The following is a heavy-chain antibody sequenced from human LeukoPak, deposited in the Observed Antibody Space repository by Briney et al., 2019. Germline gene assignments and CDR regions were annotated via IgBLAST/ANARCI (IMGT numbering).Heavy chain of an antibody. CDR2: IYTSGST. CDR1: GGSISSGSYY. CDR3: ARSWVTGVVPASRGDYYYYYMDV. V-gene: IGHV4-61*02. Sequence: SQTLSLTCTVSGGSISSGSYYWSWIRQPAGKGLEWIGRIYTSGSTNYNPSLKSRVTISVDTSKNQFSLKLSSVTAADTAVYYCARSWVTGVVPASRGDYYYYYMDVWGKGTTVTVSS. D-gene: IGHD2-2*01. J-gene: IGHJ6*03.